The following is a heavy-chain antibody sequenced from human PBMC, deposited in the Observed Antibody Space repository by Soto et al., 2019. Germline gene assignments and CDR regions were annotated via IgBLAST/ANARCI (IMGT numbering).Heavy chain of an antibody. D-gene: IGHD6-6*01. CDR1: GYTFTSYY. J-gene: IGHJ3*02. V-gene: IGHV1-46*01. Sequence: QVQLVQSGAEVKKPGASVKVSCKASGYTFTSYYMHWVRQAPGQGLEWMGIINPSGGSTSYAQKCQGRVTMTRDTSTSTVYMELSSLRSEDTAVYYCARGGPESSSYSWGAFDIWGQGTMVTVSS. CDR3: ARGGPESSSYSWGAFDI. CDR2: INPSGGST.